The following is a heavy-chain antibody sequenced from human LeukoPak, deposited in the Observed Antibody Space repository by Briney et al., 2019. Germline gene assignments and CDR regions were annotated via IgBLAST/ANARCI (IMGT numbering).Heavy chain of an antibody. CDR1: GFTFSSYG. D-gene: IGHD6-13*01. V-gene: IGHV3-30*18. Sequence: QPGGSLRLSCAASGFTFSSYGMHWVRQAPGKGLEWVAVISYDGSNKYYADSVKGQFTISRDNSKNTLYLQMDSLRAEDTAVYYCAKAAAGTEYYFEYWGQGTLVTVSS. CDR3: AKAAAGTEYYFEY. CDR2: ISYDGSNK. J-gene: IGHJ4*02.